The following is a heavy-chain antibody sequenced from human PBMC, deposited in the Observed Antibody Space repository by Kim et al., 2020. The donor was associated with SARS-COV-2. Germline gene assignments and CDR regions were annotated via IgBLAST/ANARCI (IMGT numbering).Heavy chain of an antibody. V-gene: IGHV3-21*01. CDR3: VRDLGITGATKFDP. Sequence: GGSLRLSCVASGFTFSTYSMNWLRQAPGKGLEWVSGRSSRGTDIYYADSVKGRFIISRDNTKNSLHLQMNGLRAEDTAVYHCVRDLGITGATKFDPWGHGALDTVSS. CDR1: GFTFSTYS. CDR2: RSSRGTDI. J-gene: IGHJ5*02. D-gene: IGHD1-7*01.